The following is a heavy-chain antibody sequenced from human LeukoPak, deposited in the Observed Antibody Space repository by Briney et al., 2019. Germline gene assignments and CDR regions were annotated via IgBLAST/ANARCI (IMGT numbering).Heavy chain of an antibody. Sequence: GGSLRLSCAASGFTFDDYTMHWVRQAPGKGLEWVSLISWDGGSTYYADSVKGRFTISRDNSKNSLYLQMNSLRTEDTALYYCAKDLFRYCSSTSCYMDVWGKGTTVTVSS. V-gene: IGHV3-43*01. CDR3: AKDLFRYCSSTSCYMDV. CDR1: GFTFDDYT. D-gene: IGHD2-2*01. J-gene: IGHJ6*04. CDR2: ISWDGGST.